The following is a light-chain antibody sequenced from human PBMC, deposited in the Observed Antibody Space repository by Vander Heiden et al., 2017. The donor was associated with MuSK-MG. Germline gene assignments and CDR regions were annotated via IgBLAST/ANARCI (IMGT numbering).Light chain of an antibody. J-gene: IGKJ5*01. Sequence: EIVMTQSPATLSVSPGERATLSCRASQSVSSNLAWYQQKPGQAPRLLIYGASTRATGIPARFSGSGYGIEFTLTISSLQSEDFAVYSCQQDNNWPPITFGQGTRMEIK. V-gene: IGKV3D-15*01. CDR2: GAS. CDR3: QQDNNWPPIT. CDR1: QSVSSN.